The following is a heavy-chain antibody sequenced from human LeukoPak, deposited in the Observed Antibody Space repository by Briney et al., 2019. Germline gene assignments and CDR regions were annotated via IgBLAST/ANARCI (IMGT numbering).Heavy chain of an antibody. D-gene: IGHD4-17*01. CDR3: ARDRGYGDDSFDP. Sequence: ASVKVSCKASGYTFTGYYMHWVRQAPGQGLEWMGWIGAYNGDTNYAQRFQGRVTMTIDTSTSTAYMELWSLRSDDTAVYYCARDRGYGDDSFDPWGQGTLVTVSS. J-gene: IGHJ5*02. V-gene: IGHV1-18*04. CDR2: IGAYNGDT. CDR1: GYTFTGYY.